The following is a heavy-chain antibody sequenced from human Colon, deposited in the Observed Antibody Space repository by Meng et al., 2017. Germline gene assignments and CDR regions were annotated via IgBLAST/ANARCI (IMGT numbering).Heavy chain of an antibody. Sequence: GGSLRLSCAASGFTFSSYAMHWVRQAPGKGLEWVAVITYDGSNKYYADSVKGRFTISRDNSKNTLYLQMNSLRAEDTAVYYCARSLRWGDWVDTWGQGTLVTVSS. CDR1: GFTFSSYA. V-gene: IGHV3-30*01. CDR2: ITYDGSNK. CDR3: ARSLRWGDWVDT. J-gene: IGHJ5*02. D-gene: IGHD4-23*01.